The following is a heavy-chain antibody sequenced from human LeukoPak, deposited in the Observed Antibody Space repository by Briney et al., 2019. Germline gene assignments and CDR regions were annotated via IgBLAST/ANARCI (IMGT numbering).Heavy chain of an antibody. Sequence: GGSLRLSCVASGFTFGKYWTSWVRQAPGKGLEWVANIKLDGSEKNYVDSVKGRFTISRDNTKNSLYLQMNSLRVEDTAVFYCARDQYDTWSRRGNFDSWGQGTLVIVSS. D-gene: IGHD3-3*01. V-gene: IGHV3-7*03. CDR3: ARDQYDTWSRRGNFDS. CDR2: IKLDGSEK. J-gene: IGHJ4*02. CDR1: GFTFGKYW.